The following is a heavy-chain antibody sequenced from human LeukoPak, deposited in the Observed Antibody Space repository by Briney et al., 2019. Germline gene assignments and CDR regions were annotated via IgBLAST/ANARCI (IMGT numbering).Heavy chain of an antibody. Sequence: SETLSLTCTVSGGSISGYYWTWIRQLPGKGLEWIGYIYNSGITNYNPSLKSRVTVSVDTSKNQFSLGLTSVTAADTAVYYCARGGSTGTNLNWVDPWGQGTLVTVSS. CDR1: GGSISGYY. CDR3: ARGGSTGTNLNWVDP. J-gene: IGHJ5*02. D-gene: IGHD1-1*01. CDR2: IYNSGIT. V-gene: IGHV4-59*08.